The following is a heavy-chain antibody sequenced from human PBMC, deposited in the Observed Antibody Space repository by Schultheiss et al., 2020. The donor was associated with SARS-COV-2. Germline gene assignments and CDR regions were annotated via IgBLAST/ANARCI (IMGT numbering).Heavy chain of an antibody. CDR2: IGTAGDP. D-gene: IGHD6-13*01. CDR3: ARVQGIAAADYYYYGMDV. J-gene: IGHJ6*02. Sequence: GGSLRLSCAASGFTFSSYDMHWVRQATGKGLEWVSAIGTAGDPYYPGSVKGRFTISRDNSKNTLYLQMNSLRAEDTAVYYCARVQGIAAADYYYYGMDVWGQGTTVTVSS. V-gene: IGHV3-13*05. CDR1: GFTFSSYD.